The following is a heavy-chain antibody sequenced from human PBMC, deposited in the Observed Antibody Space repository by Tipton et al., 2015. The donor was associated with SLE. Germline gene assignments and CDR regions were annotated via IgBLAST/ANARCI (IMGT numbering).Heavy chain of an antibody. Sequence: TLSLTCAVYGGSFSGYSWSWIRQPPGKGLEWIGEINHSGSTNYNPSLKSRVTISVDTSKNQFSLKLSSVTAADTAVYYCARGEDIVVAVDAFDIWGQGTMVTVSS. CDR1: GGSFSGYS. CDR2: INHSGST. D-gene: IGHD2-15*01. CDR3: ARGEDIVVAVDAFDI. J-gene: IGHJ3*02. V-gene: IGHV4-34*01.